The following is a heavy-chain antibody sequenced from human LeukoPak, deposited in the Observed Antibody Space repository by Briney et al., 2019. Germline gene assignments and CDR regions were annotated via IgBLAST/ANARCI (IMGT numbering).Heavy chain of an antibody. CDR3: ARSWGGGSCNYFYHGMEV. D-gene: IGHD2-15*01. CDR2: IYSSGST. V-gene: IGHV4-59*08. CDR1: NGSISSYY. J-gene: IGHJ6*02. Sequence: SETLSLTCTVSNGSISSYYWSWIRQPPGKGLEWIGYIYSSGSTNYNPSLKSRVTISLDTSKKQFSLKLTSVTAADTAMYFCARSWGGGSCNYFYHGMEVWGQGTTVNVSS.